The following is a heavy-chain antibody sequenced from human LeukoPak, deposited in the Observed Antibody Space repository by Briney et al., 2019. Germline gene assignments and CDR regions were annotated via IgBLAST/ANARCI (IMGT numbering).Heavy chain of an antibody. D-gene: IGHD1-26*01. J-gene: IGHJ3*01. CDR2: INPSGGST. CDR1: GYTFTSYY. CDR3: ARDILVGAWDTFDV. Sequence: ASVKVSCKASGYTFTSYYIHWVRQAPGQGLEWMGIINPSGGSTTYAQKFQGRVTMIRDTSTSTVYMELSSLRSEDTAVYYCARDILVGAWDTFDVWAKGQWSPSLQ. V-gene: IGHV1-46*01.